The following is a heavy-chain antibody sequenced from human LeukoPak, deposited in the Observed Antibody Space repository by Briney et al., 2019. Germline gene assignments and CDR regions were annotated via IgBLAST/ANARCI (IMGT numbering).Heavy chain of an antibody. CDR1: GFTFSSYA. J-gene: IGHJ4*02. Sequence: AGGSLRLSCAASGFTFSSYAMSGVRQAPGKGLEWVSAISGSGGSTYYADSVKGRFTISRDNSKNTLYLQMNSLRAEDTAVYYCAKVGSSSWLDYDYWGQGTLVTVSS. D-gene: IGHD6-13*01. V-gene: IGHV3-23*01. CDR2: ISGSGGST. CDR3: AKVGSSSWLDYDY.